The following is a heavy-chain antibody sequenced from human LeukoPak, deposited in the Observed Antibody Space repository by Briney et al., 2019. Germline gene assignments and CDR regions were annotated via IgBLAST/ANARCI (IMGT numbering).Heavy chain of an antibody. CDR1: DVSFSGYY. J-gene: IGHJ5*02. CDR3: ARAPGGYSYGFLWFDP. CDR2: INHSGST. V-gene: IGHV4-34*01. D-gene: IGHD5-18*01. Sequence: SETLSLTCAVYDVSFSGYYWSWIRQPPGKGLEWIGEINHSGSTNYNPSLKSRVTISVDTSKNQFSLKLSSVTAADTAVYYCARAPGGYSYGFLWFDPWGQGTLVTVSS.